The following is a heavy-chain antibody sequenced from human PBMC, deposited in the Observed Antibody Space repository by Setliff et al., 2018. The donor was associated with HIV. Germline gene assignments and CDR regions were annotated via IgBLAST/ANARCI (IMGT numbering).Heavy chain of an antibody. Sequence: SETLSLTCAVYAGSVSGHYWGWFRQPPGKGLEWIGEITPSGATNYLPSLKSRVTMSLDTSKNQFSLKMTSVTAADTALYYCSNWNTTIDEDAWGQGTLVTV. J-gene: IGHJ5*02. CDR2: ITPSGAT. V-gene: IGHV4-34*01. CDR1: AGSVSGHY. D-gene: IGHD1-1*01. CDR3: SNWNTTIDEDA.